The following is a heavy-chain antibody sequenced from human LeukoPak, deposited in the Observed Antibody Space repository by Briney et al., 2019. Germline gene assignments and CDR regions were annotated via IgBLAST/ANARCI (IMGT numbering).Heavy chain of an antibody. D-gene: IGHD2-2*01. CDR1: GGTFSSYA. CDR3: ASTPYCSSTSCSKRDYYGMGV. V-gene: IGHV1-69*13. CDR2: IIPIFGTA. J-gene: IGHJ6*04. Sequence: SVKVSCKASGGTFSSYAISWVRQAPGQGLGWMGGIIPIFGTANYAQKFQGRVTITADESTSTAYMELSSLRSEDTAVYYCASTPYCSSTSCSKRDYYGMGVWGKGTTVTVSS.